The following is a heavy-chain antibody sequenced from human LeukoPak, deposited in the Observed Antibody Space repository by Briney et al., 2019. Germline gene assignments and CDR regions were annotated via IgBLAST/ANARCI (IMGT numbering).Heavy chain of an antibody. CDR3: ARPTMDGYNWGVFDY. V-gene: IGHV1-46*01. CDR2: INPSGGST. D-gene: IGHD5-24*01. J-gene: IGHJ4*02. Sequence: ASVTVSCKASGYTFTSYYMHWVRQAPGQGLEWMGIINPSGGSTSYAQKFQGRVTMNRYMSTSTVYMELSSLRSEDTAVYYCARPTMDGYNWGVFDYWGQGTLVTVSS. CDR1: GYTFTSYY.